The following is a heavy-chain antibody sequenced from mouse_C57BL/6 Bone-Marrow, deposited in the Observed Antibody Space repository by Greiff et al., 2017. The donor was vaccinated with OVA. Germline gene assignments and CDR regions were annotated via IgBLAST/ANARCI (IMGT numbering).Heavy chain of an antibody. CDR2: IDPSDSYT. V-gene: IGHV1-50*01. J-gene: IGHJ3*01. CDR1: GYTFTSYW. Sequence: QVHVKQPGAELVKPGASVKLSCKASGYTFTSYWMQWVKQRPGQGLEWIGEIDPSDSYTNYNQKFKGKATLTVDTSSSTAYMQLSSLTSEDSAVYYCARIYYGNYGWAWFAYWGQGTLVTVSA. D-gene: IGHD2-1*01. CDR3: ARIYYGNYGWAWFAY.